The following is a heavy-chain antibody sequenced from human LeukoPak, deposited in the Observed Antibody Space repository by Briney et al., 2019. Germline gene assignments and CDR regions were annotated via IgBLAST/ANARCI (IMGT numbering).Heavy chain of an antibody. V-gene: IGHV4-34*01. J-gene: IGHJ3*02. Sequence: PSETLSLTCAVYGGSFSGYYWSWIRQPPGKGLEWIGEINHSGSTIYNPSLKSRVTISVDTSKNQFSLKLSSVTAADTAVYYCAEGYYDSSGDAFDIWGQGTMVTVSS. CDR3: AEGYYDSSGDAFDI. CDR2: INHSGST. D-gene: IGHD3-22*01. CDR1: GGSFSGYY.